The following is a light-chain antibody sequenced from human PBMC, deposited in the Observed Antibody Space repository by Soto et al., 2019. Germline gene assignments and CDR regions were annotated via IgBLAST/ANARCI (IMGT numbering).Light chain of an antibody. CDR1: QSISSY. V-gene: IGKV1-39*01. Sequence: DIQMTQSPSSLSASVGDIVTITCRASQSISSYLNWYQQKPWKAPKLLIYAASSLQSGVPSRFSVSGSGTDFTLAITNLQPEDFATDYDQPNYTPRFTFGPSTKVDI. CDR3: QPNYTPRFT. J-gene: IGKJ3*01. CDR2: AAS.